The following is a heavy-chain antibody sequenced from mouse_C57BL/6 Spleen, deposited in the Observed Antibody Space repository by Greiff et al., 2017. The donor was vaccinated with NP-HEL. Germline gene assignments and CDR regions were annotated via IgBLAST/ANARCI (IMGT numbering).Heavy chain of an antibody. Sequence: VQLQQSGAELVMPGASVKLSCKASGYTFTSYWMHWVKQRPGQGLEWIGEIDPSDSYTNYNQKFKGKSTLTVDKSSSTAYMQLSSLTSEDSAVYYCARSLYYYGSSYVAYWGQRTLVTVSA. CDR3: ARSLYYYGSSYVAY. CDR1: GYTFTSYW. D-gene: IGHD1-1*01. V-gene: IGHV1-69*01. CDR2: IDPSDSYT. J-gene: IGHJ3*01.